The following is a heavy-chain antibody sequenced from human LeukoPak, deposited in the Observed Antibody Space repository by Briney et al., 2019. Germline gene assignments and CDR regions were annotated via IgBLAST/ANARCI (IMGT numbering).Heavy chain of an antibody. CDR2: IKYDGDEE. D-gene: IGHD3-16*01. V-gene: IGHV3-7*01. CDR1: GFTFRDYW. CDR3: RSGGGAPGAFDN. Sequence: GGSLRLSCAASGFTFRDYWMSWMRQAPVKGLEWVANIKYDGDEEYYVDSVKGRFIISRDNAKNSLYLQLNSLRVEDTAVYYCRSGGGAPGAFDNWGQGTLVTVSP. J-gene: IGHJ4*02.